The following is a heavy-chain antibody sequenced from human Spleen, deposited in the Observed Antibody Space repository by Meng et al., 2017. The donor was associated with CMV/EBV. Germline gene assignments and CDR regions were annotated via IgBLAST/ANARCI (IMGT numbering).Heavy chain of an antibody. Sequence: ISSSNHYWGWIRQPPGKGMEWIGSFYYSGFTYYNPSLKSRVTISVDTSKNQFSLKLSSVTAADTAVYYCARDCVYDSNASTHSYFDSWGQGTLVTVSS. D-gene: IGHD3-22*01. CDR3: ARDCVYDSNASTHSYFDS. CDR1: ISSSNHY. J-gene: IGHJ4*02. V-gene: IGHV4-39*07. CDR2: FYYSGFT.